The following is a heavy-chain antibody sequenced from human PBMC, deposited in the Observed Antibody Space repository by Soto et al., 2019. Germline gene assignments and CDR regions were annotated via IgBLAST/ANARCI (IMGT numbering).Heavy chain of an antibody. Sequence: PPETLSLTCAVPGGSISSGGYSWSWIRQPPGKGLEWIGYIYHSGSTYYNPSLKSRVTISVDRSKNQFSLKLSSVTAADTAVYYCARVPSPWGQGTLVTVSS. CDR2: IYHSGST. CDR1: GGSISSGGYS. CDR3: ARVPSP. J-gene: IGHJ5*02. V-gene: IGHV4-30-2*01.